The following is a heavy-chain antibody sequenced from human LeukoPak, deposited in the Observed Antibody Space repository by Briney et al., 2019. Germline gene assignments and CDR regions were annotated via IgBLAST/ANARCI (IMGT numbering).Heavy chain of an antibody. CDR1: GFTFSSYW. CDR2: IKQDGSEK. CDR3: ARACESSSPGFMDV. J-gene: IGHJ6*03. V-gene: IGHV3-7*01. Sequence: GGSLRLSCAASGFTFSSYWMSWVRQAPGKGLEWVANIKQDGSEKYYVDSVKGRFTISRDNAKNSLYLQMNSLRAEDMAVYYCARACESSSPGFMDVWGKGTTVTVSS. D-gene: IGHD6-13*01.